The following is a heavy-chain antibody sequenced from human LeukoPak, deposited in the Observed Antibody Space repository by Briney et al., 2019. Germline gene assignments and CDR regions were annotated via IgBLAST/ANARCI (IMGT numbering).Heavy chain of an antibody. J-gene: IGHJ4*02. D-gene: IGHD5-12*01. CDR2: INQDGSEE. CDR1: GFTFSNYW. V-gene: IGHV3-7*01. CDR3: VRDGGVSGYDLLDY. Sequence: GGSLRLSCAASGFTFSNYWMAWVRQAPGKGLEWVAHINQDGSEEHYMDSVKARFTISRDNAKNSLSLQMNSLRAEDTAVYYCVRDGGVSGYDLLDYWGQGTLVTVSS.